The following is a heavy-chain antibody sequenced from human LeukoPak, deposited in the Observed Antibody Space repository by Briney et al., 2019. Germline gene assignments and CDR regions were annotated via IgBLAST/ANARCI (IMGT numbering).Heavy chain of an antibody. V-gene: IGHV4-34*01. D-gene: IGHD2-2*02. J-gene: IGHJ4*02. CDR1: GGSFSGYY. CDR3: ARADCSSTSCYIGY. CDR2: INHSGST. Sequence: SETLSLTCAVYGGSFSGYYWSWIRQPPGKGLEWIGEINHSGSTNYNPSLKSRVTISVGTSKNQFSLKLSSVTAADTAVYYCARADCSSTSCYIGYWGQGTLVTVSS.